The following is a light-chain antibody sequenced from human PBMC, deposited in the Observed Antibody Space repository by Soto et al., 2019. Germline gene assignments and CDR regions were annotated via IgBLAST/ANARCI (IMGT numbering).Light chain of an antibody. Sequence: QSVLTQPASVSGSPGQSITISCAGTSSDVGGYNYVSWYQQHPGKAPKLVIYEVNRRPSGVSNRFSGSKSGNTASLTISGLQAEDEADYYCNSYTTSSTLDVVFGGGTKVTVL. V-gene: IGLV2-14*01. CDR2: EVN. J-gene: IGLJ2*01. CDR3: NSYTTSSTLDVV. CDR1: SSDVGGYNY.